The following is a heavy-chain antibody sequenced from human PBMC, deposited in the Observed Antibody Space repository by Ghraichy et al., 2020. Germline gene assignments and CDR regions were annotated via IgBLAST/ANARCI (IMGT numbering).Heavy chain of an antibody. J-gene: IGHJ4*02. CDR3: AKSTRDGVVTAPLDY. CDR2: ISGSGGST. D-gene: IGHD2-21*02. CDR1: GFTFSSYA. Sequence: GGSLRLSCAASGFTFSSYAMSWVRQAPGKGLEWVSAISGSGGSTYYADSVKGRFTISRDNSKNTLYLQMNSLRAEDTAVYYCAKSTRDGVVTAPLDYWGQGTLVTVSS. V-gene: IGHV3-23*01.